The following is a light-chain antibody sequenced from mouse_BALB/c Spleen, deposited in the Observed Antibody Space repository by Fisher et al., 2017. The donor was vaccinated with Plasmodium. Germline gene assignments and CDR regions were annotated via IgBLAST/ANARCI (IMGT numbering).Light chain of an antibody. CDR3: WQGTHFPFT. J-gene: IGKJ4*01. V-gene: IGKV1-110*01. Sequence: VITQTPPSLPVSLGDQASISCRSSQSLVHSYGDTYLHCYLQKPGQSPKLLIYKVSNRFSGVPDRFSGSVSGTDFTLKISRVEAEDLGVYYCWQGTHFPFTFGSGTKLEIK. CDR1: QSLVHSYGDTY. CDR2: KVS.